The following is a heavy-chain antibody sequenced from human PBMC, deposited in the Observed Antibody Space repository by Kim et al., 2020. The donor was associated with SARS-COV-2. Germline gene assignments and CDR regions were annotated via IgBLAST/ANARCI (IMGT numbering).Heavy chain of an antibody. CDR3: ATIAAGGTS. V-gene: IGHV4-59*01. CDR1: GGSINDYH. D-gene: IGHD6-13*01. J-gene: IGHJ4*02. CDR2: IHYTGST. Sequence: SETLSLTCSVSGGSINDYHWSWIRQPPGKGLEWIGNIHYTGSTYYIPSLRSRVTISLDTSKKQFSMKVRSVTAADTALYYCATIAAGGTSWGQGTLVTV.